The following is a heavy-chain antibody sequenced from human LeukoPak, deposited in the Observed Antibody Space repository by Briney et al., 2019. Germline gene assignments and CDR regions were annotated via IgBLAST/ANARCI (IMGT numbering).Heavy chain of an antibody. CDR1: GYTFTDYY. Sequence: ASVKFSCKASGYTFTDYYMHWVRQAPGLGLEWMGWINPNSGGTNYAQNFQGRVTMTRDTSISTAYMELSRLRSDDTAVYYCARVIAVAGISYYYHGMDVWGQGTTVTVSS. D-gene: IGHD6-19*01. CDR2: INPNSGGT. J-gene: IGHJ6*02. V-gene: IGHV1-2*02. CDR3: ARVIAVAGISYYYHGMDV.